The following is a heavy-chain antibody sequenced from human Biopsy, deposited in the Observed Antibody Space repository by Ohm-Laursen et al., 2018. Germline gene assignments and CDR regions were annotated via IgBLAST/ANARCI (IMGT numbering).Heavy chain of an antibody. J-gene: IGHJ4*02. V-gene: IGHV4-34*01. CDR3: ARGRLRAVARFDY. CDR2: INHSGST. D-gene: IGHD6-19*01. Sequence: SDTLSLTCAVYGGPFSGYYWSWIRQPPGKGLEWIGEINHSGSTNYNPSLKSRVTISVDTSKNQFSPKLSSVTAADTAGYYCARGRLRAVARFDYWGQGTLVTVSS. CDR1: GGPFSGYY.